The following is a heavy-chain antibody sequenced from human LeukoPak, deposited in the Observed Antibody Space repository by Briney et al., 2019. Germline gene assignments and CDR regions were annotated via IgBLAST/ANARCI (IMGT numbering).Heavy chain of an antibody. CDR1: GYTFTGYY. V-gene: IGHV1-2*02. J-gene: IGHJ5*02. CDR3: ARSYYDFWSGDTYNWFDP. Sequence: ASVKVSCKASGYTFTGYYMHWVRQAPGQGLEWMGWINPNSGGTNYAQKSQGRVTMTRDTSISTAYMELSRLRSDDTAVYYCARSYYDFWSGDTYNWFDPWGQGTLVTVSS. D-gene: IGHD3-3*01. CDR2: INPNSGGT.